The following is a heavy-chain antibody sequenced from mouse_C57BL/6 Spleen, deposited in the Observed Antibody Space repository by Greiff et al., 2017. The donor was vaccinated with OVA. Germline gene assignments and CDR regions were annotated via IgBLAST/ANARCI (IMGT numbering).Heavy chain of an antibody. CDR1: GYTFTSYW. CDR3: ARVITTVVATSYWYFDV. J-gene: IGHJ1*03. CDR2: IDPSDSYT. Sequence: VQLQQPGAELVMPGASVKLSCKASGYTFTSYWMHWVKQRPGQGLEWIGAIDPSDSYTNYNQKFKGKSTLTVDKSSSTAYMQISSLTSEDSAVYYCARVITTVVATSYWYFDVWGTGTTVTVSS. V-gene: IGHV1-69*01. D-gene: IGHD1-1*01.